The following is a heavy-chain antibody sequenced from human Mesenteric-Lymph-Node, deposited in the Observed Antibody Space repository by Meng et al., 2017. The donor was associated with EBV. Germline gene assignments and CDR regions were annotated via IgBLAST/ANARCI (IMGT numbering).Heavy chain of an antibody. V-gene: IGHV4-61*08. J-gene: IGHJ4*02. CDR2: IFSGGST. D-gene: IGHD4-17*01. Sequence: GQLQESGPGLVELSESRSLPCNVSGGSVSTVDYYWNWSRQTAWKGLEWIGYIFSGGSTNYNPSLKSRVTISVDTSKNQFSLKLSSVTAADTAVYYCVTQSRGDYGPFDYWAKGTLVTVS. CDR3: VTQSRGDYGPFDY. CDR1: GGSVSTVDYY.